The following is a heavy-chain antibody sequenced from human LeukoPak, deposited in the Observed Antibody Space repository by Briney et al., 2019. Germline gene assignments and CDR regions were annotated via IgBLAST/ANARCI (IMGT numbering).Heavy chain of an antibody. V-gene: IGHV3-7*01. Sequence: PGGSLRLSCAASGFTFSSYWMNWVRQAPGKGLEWVANIKQDGSEKYYVDSVKGRFTISRDNAKNSLYLQMNSLRAEDTAVYYCARASYYDNSGYYLHFDYWGQGTLVTVSS. D-gene: IGHD3-22*01. CDR2: IKQDGSEK. J-gene: IGHJ4*02. CDR1: GFTFSSYW. CDR3: ARASYYDNSGYYLHFDY.